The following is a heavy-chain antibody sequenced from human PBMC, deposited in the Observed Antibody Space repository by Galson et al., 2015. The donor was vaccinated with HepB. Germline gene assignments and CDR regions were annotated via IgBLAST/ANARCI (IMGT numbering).Heavy chain of an antibody. CDR2: ISAYNGNT. J-gene: IGHJ4*02. D-gene: IGHD2-15*01. CDR3: ARAGNIGYCSSGSCPIPDY. V-gene: IGHV1-18*01. CDR1: GYTFTSYD. Sequence: SVKVSCKASGYTFTSYDISWVRQAPGQGLEWMGWISAYNGNTNYAQKLQGRVTMTTDTSTSTAYMDLRSLRSDDTAVYYCARAGNIGYCSSGSCPIPDYWGQRTLVTVSS.